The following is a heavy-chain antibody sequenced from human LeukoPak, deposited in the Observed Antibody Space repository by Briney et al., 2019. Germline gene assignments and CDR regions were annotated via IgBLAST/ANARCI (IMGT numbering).Heavy chain of an antibody. CDR3: AREKHVRYNYGLAY. CDR2: IWDDGSNK. CDR1: GFTFRSYV. J-gene: IGHJ4*02. D-gene: IGHD5-18*01. V-gene: IGHV3-33*01. Sequence: GGSLRLSCAASGFTFRSYVMHCVRQAPGKGLEWVAVIWDDGSNKYFAGSVKGRFTISRDNSKNTLYLQMNSLRAEDTAVYYCAREKHVRYNYGLAYWGQGTLVTVSS.